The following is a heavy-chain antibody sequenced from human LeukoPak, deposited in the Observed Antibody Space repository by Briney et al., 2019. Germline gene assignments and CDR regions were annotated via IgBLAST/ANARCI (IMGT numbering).Heavy chain of an antibody. Sequence: GGSLRLSCAASGFTFSSYEMNWVRQAPGKGLEWVSYISSSGSTIYYADSVKGRFTISRDNAKNSLYLQMNSLRAEDTAVYYCAGTRGTDYYFDYWGQGTLVTVSS. CDR3: AGTRGTDYYFDY. CDR1: GFTFSSYE. V-gene: IGHV3-48*03. J-gene: IGHJ4*02. CDR2: ISSSGSTI. D-gene: IGHD3-16*01.